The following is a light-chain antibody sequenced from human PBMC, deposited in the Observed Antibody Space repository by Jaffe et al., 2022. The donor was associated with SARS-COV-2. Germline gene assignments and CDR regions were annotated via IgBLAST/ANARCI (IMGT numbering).Light chain of an antibody. CDR2: GAS. V-gene: IGKV3-15*01. J-gene: IGKJ1*01. CDR1: QSISSN. CDR3: QQYDNWPRT. Sequence: EIVMTQSPATLSVSPGERATLSCRASQSISSNLVWYQQRPGQAPSLLIYGASTRAAGVPARFSGSGSGTEFTLTISSLQSEDFAVYHCQQYDNWPRTFGQGTKVEVK.